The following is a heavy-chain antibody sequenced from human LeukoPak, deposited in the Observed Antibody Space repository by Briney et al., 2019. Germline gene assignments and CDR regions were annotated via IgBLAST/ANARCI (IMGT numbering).Heavy chain of an antibody. CDR1: GGSFSGSY. Sequence: SETLSLTCAVHGGSFSGSYWSWIRQPPGKGLEWIGEINHSGSTNYNPSLKSRVTISVDTTKNQFSLKLSSVTAADTAVYYCARTVRRDFWSGSWYFDLWGRGTLVIVSS. D-gene: IGHD3-3*01. V-gene: IGHV4-34*01. CDR2: INHSGST. CDR3: ARTVRRDFWSGSWYFDL. J-gene: IGHJ2*01.